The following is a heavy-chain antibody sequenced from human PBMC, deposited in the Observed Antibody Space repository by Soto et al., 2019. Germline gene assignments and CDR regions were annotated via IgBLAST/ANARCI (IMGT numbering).Heavy chain of an antibody. CDR2: TYYRSKWDN. CDR1: GDSVSSNSAA. Sequence: SQTLSLTCAISGDSVSSNSAAWNWIRQSPSRGLEWLGRTYYRSKWDNDYAVSVKSRITINPDTSKNQFSLQLNSVTPEDTAVYFCARGHTYYYESSGDSGSYYSYYCMDVWGQGTTVTVSS. CDR3: ARGHTYYYESSGDSGSYYSYYCMDV. V-gene: IGHV6-1*01. J-gene: IGHJ6*02. D-gene: IGHD3-22*01.